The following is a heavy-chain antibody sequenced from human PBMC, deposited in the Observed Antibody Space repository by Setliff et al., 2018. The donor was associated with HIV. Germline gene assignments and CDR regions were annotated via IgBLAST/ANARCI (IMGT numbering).Heavy chain of an antibody. CDR1: GGSMSSSSYY. J-gene: IGHJ4*02. Sequence: ASETLSLTCTVSGGSMSSSSYYWGWIRQTPAKGLEWIGIIYYSGATYYNPSLTSRVTISVDTSRNQFSLKLRSVTAADTAAYYCARLGYVSGGFYKTPGPYYFDYWGQGALVTVSS. CDR3: ARLGYVSGGFYKTPGPYYFDY. V-gene: IGHV4-39*01. CDR2: IYYSGAT. D-gene: IGHD3-10*01.